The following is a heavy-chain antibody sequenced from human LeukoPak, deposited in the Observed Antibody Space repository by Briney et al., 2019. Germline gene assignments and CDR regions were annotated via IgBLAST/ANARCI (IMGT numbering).Heavy chain of an antibody. J-gene: IGHJ4*02. CDR1: GYSISSGYY. D-gene: IGHD2-2*02. V-gene: IGHV4-38-2*01. Sequence: SETLSLTCAVSGYSISSGYYWGLIRQPPGKGLEGIGSIYHSGSTYYNPSLKGRVTISVDTPKNQFSLKLSSVTAADTAVYYCARATGYCSSTSCYNYFDYWGQGTLVTVSS. CDR2: IYHSGST. CDR3: ARATGYCSSTSCYNYFDY.